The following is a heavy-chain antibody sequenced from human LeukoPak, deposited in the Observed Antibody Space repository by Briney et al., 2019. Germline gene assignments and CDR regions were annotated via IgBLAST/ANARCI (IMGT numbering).Heavy chain of an antibody. CDR3: ASPLGYGSWSYYQGPGAFDM. CDR1: GGSISSSSYY. Sequence: PSETLSLTCTVSGGSISSSSYYWGWIRQPPGKGLEWIGSIYYSGSTYYNPSLKGGVTISVDTSKNQFSLKLSSVTAPDTAVYYCASPLGYGSWSYYQGPGAFDMWARGTIDTVST. V-gene: IGHV4-39*01. D-gene: IGHD3-10*01. J-gene: IGHJ3*02. CDR2: IYYSGST.